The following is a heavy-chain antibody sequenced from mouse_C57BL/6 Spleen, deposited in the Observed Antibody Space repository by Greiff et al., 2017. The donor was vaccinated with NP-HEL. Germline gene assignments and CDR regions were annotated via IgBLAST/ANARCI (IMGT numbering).Heavy chain of an antibody. CDR1: GFTFSSYA. CDR3: ARDTTVVATRGYAMDS. D-gene: IGHD1-1*01. Sequence: VQLKESGGGLVKPGGSLKLSCAASGFTFSSYAMSWVRQTPEKRLEWVATISDGGSYTYYPDNVKGRFTISRDNAKNNLYLQMSHLKSEDTAMYYCARDTTVVATRGYAMDSWGQGTSVTVSS. J-gene: IGHJ4*01. CDR2: ISDGGSYT. V-gene: IGHV5-4*01.